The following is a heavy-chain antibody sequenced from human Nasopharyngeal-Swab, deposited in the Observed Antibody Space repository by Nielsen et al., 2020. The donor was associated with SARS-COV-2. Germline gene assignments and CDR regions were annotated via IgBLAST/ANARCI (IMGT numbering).Heavy chain of an antibody. D-gene: IGHD4-11*01. CDR3: AREAHDYSNYRRGTEWFDP. Sequence: GGSLRLSCAVSGFNFSSYSMSWVRQVPGKGLEWLATIKQGGSETYYVDSVKGRFTISSDNSKNSVYLQINSLRAEDTAVYYCAREAHDYSNYRRGTEWFDPWGQGTLVTVSS. V-gene: IGHV3-7*01. CDR1: GFNFSSYS. J-gene: IGHJ5*02. CDR2: IKQGGSET.